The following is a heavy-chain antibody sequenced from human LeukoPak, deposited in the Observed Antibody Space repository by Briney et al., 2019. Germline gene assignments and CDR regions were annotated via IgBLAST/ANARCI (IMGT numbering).Heavy chain of an antibody. Sequence: SETLSLTCTVSGGTISSYYWSWIRQPAGKGLKWIGRIYTSGSTNYNPSLKSRVTISVDKSKNQFSLKLSSVTAADTAVYYCARGSGWHEEYYYYYYMDVWGKGTTVTVSS. CDR2: IYTSGST. V-gene: IGHV4-4*07. CDR1: GGTISSYY. D-gene: IGHD6-19*01. CDR3: ARGSGWHEEYYYYYYMDV. J-gene: IGHJ6*03.